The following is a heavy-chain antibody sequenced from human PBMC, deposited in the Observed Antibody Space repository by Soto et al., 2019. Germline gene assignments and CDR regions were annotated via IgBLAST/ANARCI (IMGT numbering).Heavy chain of an antibody. Sequence: GGSLRLSCAASGFTFDDYAMHWVRQAPGKGLEWVSGISWNSGSIGYADSVKGRFTISRDNAKNSLYLQMNSLRAEDTALYYCAKDTYDFWSGYSNWFDPWGQGTLVTVSS. V-gene: IGHV3-9*01. CDR2: ISWNSGSI. CDR1: GFTFDDYA. D-gene: IGHD3-3*01. J-gene: IGHJ5*02. CDR3: AKDTYDFWSGYSNWFDP.